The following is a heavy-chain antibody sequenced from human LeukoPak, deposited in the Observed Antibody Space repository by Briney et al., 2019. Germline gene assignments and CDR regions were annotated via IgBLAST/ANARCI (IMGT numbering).Heavy chain of an antibody. D-gene: IGHD6-25*01. CDR3: ARDLWPTAAGIFDF. Sequence: PETLSLICTVSGDSLRSGHYYWGWTRQSPGKGLEGMGSIYSTGNTHYNPSLESRLIISVDTSKNHFSLKLSSVTAADTAVYFCARDLWPTAAGIFDFWGQGALVTVSS. J-gene: IGHJ4*02. V-gene: IGHV4-39*07. CDR2: IYSTGNT. CDR1: GDSLRSGHYY.